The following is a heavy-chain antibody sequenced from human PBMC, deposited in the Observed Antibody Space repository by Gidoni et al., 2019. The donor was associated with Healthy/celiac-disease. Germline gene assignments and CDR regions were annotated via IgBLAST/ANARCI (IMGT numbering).Heavy chain of an antibody. CDR3: ARDPYYDFWSGYSQSYYYYGMDV. J-gene: IGHJ6*02. Sequence: EVQLVESGGGLVQAGGSRRRSCAASGFPFRSYSMNWVRQAPGKGMEWFAYISSSSTTSYYADSVKGRFTISRDTAKNSLYLQMNSLRAEDTAVYYCARDPYYDFWSGYSQSYYYYGMDVWGQGTTVTVSS. CDR1: GFPFRSYS. V-gene: IGHV3-48*04. D-gene: IGHD3-3*01. CDR2: ISSSSTTS.